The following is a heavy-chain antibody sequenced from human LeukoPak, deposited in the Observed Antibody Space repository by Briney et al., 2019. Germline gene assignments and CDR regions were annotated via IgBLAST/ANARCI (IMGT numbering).Heavy chain of an antibody. V-gene: IGHV4-38-2*02. J-gene: IGHJ3*02. D-gene: IGHD2-2*01. CDR3: ARTYCSSTSCYLDAFDI. CDR2: IYHSGST. Sequence: SETLSLTCTVSGGSISSYYWGWIRQPPGKGLEWIGSIYHSGSTYYNPSLKSRVTISVDTSKNQFSLKLSSVTAADTAVYYCARTYCSSTSCYLDAFDIWGQGTMVTVSS. CDR1: GGSISSYY.